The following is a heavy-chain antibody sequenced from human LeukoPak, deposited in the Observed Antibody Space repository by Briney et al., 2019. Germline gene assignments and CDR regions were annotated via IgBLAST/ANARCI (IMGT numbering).Heavy chain of an antibody. CDR3: ARLRLAVFDY. Sequence: SETLSLTCTVSGGSISSSSYYWGWIRQPPGKGLEWIGSIYYSGSTYYNPSLKSRVTISVDTSKNQFSLKLSSVTAADTAVYYCARLRLAVFDYWGQGTQVTVSS. CDR1: GGSISSSSYY. V-gene: IGHV4-39*07. CDR2: IYYSGST. J-gene: IGHJ4*02. D-gene: IGHD4-11*01.